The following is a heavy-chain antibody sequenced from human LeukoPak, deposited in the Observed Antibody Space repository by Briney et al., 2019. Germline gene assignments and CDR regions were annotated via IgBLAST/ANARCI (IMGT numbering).Heavy chain of an antibody. CDR2: INHSGST. Sequence: SETLSLTCAVYGGSFSGYYWSWIRQPPGKGLEWIGEINHSGSTNYDPSLKSRVTISVDTSKNQFSLKLSSVTAADTAVYYCAKERTYYDFWSGTSLYGMDVWGQGTTVTVSS. CDR1: GGSFSGYY. CDR3: AKERTYYDFWSGTSLYGMDV. J-gene: IGHJ6*02. D-gene: IGHD3-3*01. V-gene: IGHV4-34*01.